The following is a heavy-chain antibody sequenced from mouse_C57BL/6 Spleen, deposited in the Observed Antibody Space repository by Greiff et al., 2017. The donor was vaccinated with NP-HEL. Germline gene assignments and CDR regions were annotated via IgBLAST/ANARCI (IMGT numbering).Heavy chain of an antibody. CDR2: IDPSDSYT. D-gene: IGHD1-1*01. Sequence: QVQLQQPGAELVRPGTSVKLSCKASGYTFTSYWMHWVKQRPGQGLEWIGVIDPSDSYTNYNQKFKGKATVTVDTSSSTAYMQLSSLTSEDSAVYYCARSGTTVVAGRCAYGGQGTLVTGSA. CDR3: ARSGTTVVAGRCAY. J-gene: IGHJ3*01. CDR1: GYTFTSYW. V-gene: IGHV1-59*01.